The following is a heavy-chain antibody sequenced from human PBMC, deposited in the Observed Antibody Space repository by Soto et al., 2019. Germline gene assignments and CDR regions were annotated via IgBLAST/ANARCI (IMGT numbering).Heavy chain of an antibody. V-gene: IGHV4-34*01. CDR1: GGSFSGYY. Sequence: SETLSLTCAVYGGSFSGYYWSWIRQPPGKGLEWIGEINHSGSTNYNPSLKSRVTISVDTSKNQFSLKLSSVTAAATAVYYCARGRGDIVVVPAAMVYYYYYGMDAWGQGTTVTVSS. CDR2: INHSGST. J-gene: IGHJ6*02. D-gene: IGHD2-2*01. CDR3: ARGRGDIVVVPAAMVYYYYYGMDA.